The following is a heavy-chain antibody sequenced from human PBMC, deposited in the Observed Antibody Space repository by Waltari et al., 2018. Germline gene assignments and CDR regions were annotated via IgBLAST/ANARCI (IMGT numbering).Heavy chain of an antibody. J-gene: IGHJ4*02. D-gene: IGHD2-21*02. V-gene: IGHV3-48*04. Sequence: EVQLVESGGGLVQPGGSLRLSCAASGFTVSTYSMTWVRQAPGKGLEWVSYISSSSSTIYYADSVKGRFTFSRDNAKNSLYLQMNSLRAEDTAVYYCARDNDYYFDYWGQGTLVTVSS. CDR3: ARDNDYYFDY. CDR1: GFTVSTYS. CDR2: ISSSSSTI.